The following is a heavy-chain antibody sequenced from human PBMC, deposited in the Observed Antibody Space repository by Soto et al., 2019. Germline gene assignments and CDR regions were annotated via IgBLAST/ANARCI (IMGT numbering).Heavy chain of an antibody. CDR1: RGSISSSDYY. D-gene: IGHD1-20*01. J-gene: IGHJ6*02. V-gene: IGHV4-30-4*01. CDR2: MYYGWST. Sequence: PSETLRRTCTVSRGSISSSDYYWSWIRQPPGKGLEWRGYMYYGWSTYYNPSRKRRVTISVDTSENQFSLKLSSVTAADTAVYYCARAGPGITGTTRYYGMDVRGQGTTVTVS. CDR3: ARAGPGITGTTRYYGMDV.